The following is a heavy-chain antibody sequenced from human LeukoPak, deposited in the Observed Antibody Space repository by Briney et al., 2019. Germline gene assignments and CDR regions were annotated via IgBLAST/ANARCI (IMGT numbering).Heavy chain of an antibody. V-gene: IGHV1-2*06. J-gene: IGHJ4*02. CDR2: INPNSGGT. Sequence: GASVKVSCKASGYTFTSYDINWVRQATGQGLEWMGRINPNSGGTNYAQKFQGRVTMTRDTSISTAYMELSRLRSDDTAVYYCARTRYYYDSSGYYRPRYYFDYWGQGTLVTVSS. CDR1: GYTFTSYD. D-gene: IGHD3-22*01. CDR3: ARTRYYYDSSGYYRPRYYFDY.